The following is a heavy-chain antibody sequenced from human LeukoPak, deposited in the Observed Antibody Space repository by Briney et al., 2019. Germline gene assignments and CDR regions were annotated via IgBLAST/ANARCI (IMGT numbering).Heavy chain of an antibody. D-gene: IGHD6-19*01. V-gene: IGHV1-69*06. J-gene: IGHJ6*03. CDR3: ASGAFIAVAGTNYYYYYMDV. CDR2: IIPIFGTA. Sequence: ASVKVSCKASGGTFSSYAISWVRQAPGQGLEWTGGIIPIFGTANYAQKFQGRVTITADKSTSTAYMELSSLRSEDTAVYYCASGAFIAVAGTNYYYYYMDVWGKGTTVTVSS. CDR1: GGTFSSYA.